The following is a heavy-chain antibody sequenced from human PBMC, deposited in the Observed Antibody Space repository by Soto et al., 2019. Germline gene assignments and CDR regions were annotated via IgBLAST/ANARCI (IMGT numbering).Heavy chain of an antibody. D-gene: IGHD3-22*01. CDR1: GFTFSSYA. CDR2: ISGSGGST. CDR3: AKSPYYYDSSGYRYFDY. J-gene: IGHJ4*02. V-gene: IGHV3-23*01. Sequence: EVQLLESGGGLVQPGGSLRLSCAASGFTFSSYAMSWVRQAPGKGLEWVSAISGSGGSTYYADSVKGRFTISRDNSKNTLYLQMNSLRAEDTAVYYCAKSPYYYDSSGYRYFDYWGQGTLVTVSS.